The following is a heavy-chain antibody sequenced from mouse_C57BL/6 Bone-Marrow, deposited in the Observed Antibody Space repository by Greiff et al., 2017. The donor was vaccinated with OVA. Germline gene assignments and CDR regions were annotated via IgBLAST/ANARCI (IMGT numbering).Heavy chain of an antibody. CDR3: ASDPFYALVY. J-gene: IGHJ4*01. CDR1: GFSLTSYG. CDR2: IWSGGRT. V-gene: IGHV2-2*01. Sequence: QVQLKESGPGLVQPSQSLSITCTVSGFSLTSYGVHWVRQSPGKGLEWLGVIWSGGRTDYNAAFISRLSISKDNSKSQVFFQMNILHADDTAIYYCASDPFYALVYWAPETSLTFSS.